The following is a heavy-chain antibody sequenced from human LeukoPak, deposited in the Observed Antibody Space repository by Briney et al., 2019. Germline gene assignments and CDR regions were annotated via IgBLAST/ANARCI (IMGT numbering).Heavy chain of an antibody. Sequence: ASVKVSCKSSGYTFTSYAMNWVRQAPGQGLEWMGWISTNTGNPTYAQGFTGRFVFSLDTSVSTAYLQISSLKAEDTAVYYCARDLGYSGYDSGGVYYWGQGTLVTVSS. CDR1: GYTFTSYA. CDR2: ISTNTGNP. J-gene: IGHJ4*02. CDR3: ARDLGYSGYDSGGVYY. D-gene: IGHD5-12*01. V-gene: IGHV7-4-1*02.